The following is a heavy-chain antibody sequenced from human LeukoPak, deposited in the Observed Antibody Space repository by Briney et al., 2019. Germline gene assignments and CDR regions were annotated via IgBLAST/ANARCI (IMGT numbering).Heavy chain of an antibody. D-gene: IGHD6-13*01. J-gene: IGHJ5*02. CDR3: AREGIVVVGTDWFDP. CDR1: GGSISSGGYY. CDR2: IYCSGST. Sequence: SETLSLTCTVSGGSISSGGYYWSWIRQHPGKGLEWIGYIYCSGSTYYTPSLKSRVTISVDTSKNQFSLKVNSVTAADTAVYYCAREGIVVVGTDWFDPWGQGTLVTVSS. V-gene: IGHV4-31*03.